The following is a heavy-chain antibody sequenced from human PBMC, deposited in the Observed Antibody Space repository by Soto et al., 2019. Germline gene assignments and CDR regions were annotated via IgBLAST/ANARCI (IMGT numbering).Heavy chain of an antibody. V-gene: IGHV4-4*07. J-gene: IGHJ4*02. D-gene: IGHD3-9*01. Sequence: QVQLQESGPGLVKPSETLSLTCTVSGGSISSYYWSWIRQPAGKGLEWIGRIYTSGSTNYNPSLTSLVTMSVDTSKNQFSLKLSSVTAADTAVYYCAREEVRYFDWLSVFDYWGQGTLVTVSS. CDR2: IYTSGST. CDR3: AREEVRYFDWLSVFDY. CDR1: GGSISSYY.